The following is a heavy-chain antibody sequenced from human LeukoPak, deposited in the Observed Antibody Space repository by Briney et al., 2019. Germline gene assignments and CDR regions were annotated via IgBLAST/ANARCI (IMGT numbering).Heavy chain of an antibody. CDR2: ISGANGDT. CDR3: ARLWAVTAY. J-gene: IGHJ4*02. V-gene: IGHV1-18*01. CDR1: LYSLSRYR. D-gene: IGHD1-26*01. Sequence: GASVKVSCMDPLYSLSRYRARSVSQAPGQGLEWMGWISGANGDTNYAEKFQGRITITTDSSTSTGYIDLRRLTPFDTCLYYFARLWAVTAYWGQGTLVTVSS.